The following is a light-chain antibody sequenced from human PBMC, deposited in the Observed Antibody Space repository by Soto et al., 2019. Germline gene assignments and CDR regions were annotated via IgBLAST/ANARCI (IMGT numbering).Light chain of an antibody. CDR1: QSVSSNN. J-gene: IGKJ5*01. V-gene: IGKV3-20*01. Sequence: EIVLTQSPGTLSLSPGETATLSCRANQSVSSNNLAWYHQKPGQTPRLLIYGASSRATGIPDRFSGSGSGTDFPLTISRLEPEDFAVYYCQQYDNSITFGQGTRLEIE. CDR2: GAS. CDR3: QQYDNSIT.